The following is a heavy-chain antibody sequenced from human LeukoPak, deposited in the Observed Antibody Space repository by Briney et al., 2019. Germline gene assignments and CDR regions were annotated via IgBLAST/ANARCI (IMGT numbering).Heavy chain of an antibody. CDR1: GFTFSSYA. D-gene: IGHD3-22*01. J-gene: IGHJ4*02. V-gene: IGHV3-23*01. CDR2: ISGSGGST. Sequence: GGSLRLSCAVSGFTFSSYAMSWVRQAPGKGLEWVSAISGSGGSTYYADSVKGRFTISRDNSKNTLYLQMNSLRAEDTAVYYCAKDRGGGDYDSSGYYYYWGQGTLVTVSS. CDR3: AKDRGGGDYDSSGYYYY.